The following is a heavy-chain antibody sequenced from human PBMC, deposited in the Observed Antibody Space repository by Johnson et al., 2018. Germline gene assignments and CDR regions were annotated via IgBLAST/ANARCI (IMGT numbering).Heavy chain of an antibody. D-gene: IGHD4-11*01. J-gene: IGHJ6*03. Sequence: QVQLVQSGGGVVQPGRSLRLSCAASGFTFSSYAMHWVRQAPGKGLEWVAVISYDGSNTYYADSVKGRFTISRDNSKNTLYLQMNSLRAADTAVFYCAGDEGYSNYGYYSHYMDVWGQGTTVTVSS. CDR2: ISYDGSNT. CDR3: AGDEGYSNYGYYSHYMDV. V-gene: IGHV3-30-3*01. CDR1: GFTFSSYA.